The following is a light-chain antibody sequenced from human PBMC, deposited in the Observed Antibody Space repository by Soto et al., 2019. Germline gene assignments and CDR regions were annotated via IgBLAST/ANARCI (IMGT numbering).Light chain of an antibody. V-gene: IGKV1-5*03. J-gene: IGKJ4*01. CDR3: QQYNTYAPVT. Sequence: DIQMTQSPSTLSASVGDRVTITCRASQSINGWLAWYQQKPGKAPKLLINKASDLESGVPSRFSGSGSGTEFTLTIIRLQPDDFATYYCQQYNTYAPVTFGGGTKVEVK. CDR2: KAS. CDR1: QSINGW.